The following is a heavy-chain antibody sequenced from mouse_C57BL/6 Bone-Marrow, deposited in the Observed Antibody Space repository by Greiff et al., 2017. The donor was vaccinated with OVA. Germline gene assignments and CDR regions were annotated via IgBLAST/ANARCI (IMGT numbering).Heavy chain of an antibody. Sequence: QVQLQQSGTELVKPGASVKLSCKASGYTFTSYWMHWVKQRPGQGLEWIGNINPSNGGTNYNEKFKSKATLTVDKSSSTAYMQLSSLTSEDSAVYYCARIDEDYYDYDGEFADWGQGTLVTVSA. CDR1: GYTFTSYW. V-gene: IGHV1-53*01. D-gene: IGHD2-4*01. J-gene: IGHJ3*01. CDR3: ARIDEDYYDYDGEFAD. CDR2: INPSNGGT.